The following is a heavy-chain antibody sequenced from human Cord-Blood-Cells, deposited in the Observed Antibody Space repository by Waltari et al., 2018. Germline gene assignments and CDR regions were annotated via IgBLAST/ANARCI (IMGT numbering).Heavy chain of an antibody. CDR1: GFTFSTYS. J-gene: IGHJ4*02. CDR2: ISSSSSYI. V-gene: IGHV3-21*01. D-gene: IGHD3-3*01. CDR3: AIAPADFWSGYYTTYYFDY. Sequence: EVQLVASGGGLVKPGGSLRLSCDASGFTFSTYSMTCVRQAPRQVLEWVSSISSSSSYIYYADSVKGRFTISRDNAKNSLYLQMNSLRAEDTAVYYCAIAPADFWSGYYTTYYFDYWGQGTLVTVSS.